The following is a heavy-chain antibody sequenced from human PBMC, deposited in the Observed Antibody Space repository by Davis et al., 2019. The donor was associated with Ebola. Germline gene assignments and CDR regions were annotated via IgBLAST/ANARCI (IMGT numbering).Heavy chain of an antibody. V-gene: IGHV1-18*04. CDR2: ISGFNTNT. CDR3: ARAPNYDVLTGTSSYYFDY. CDR1: GYTFPSYG. Sequence: ASVKVSCKSSGYTFPSYGLVWVRQAPGLGLEWMGWISGFNTNTNFAQKFQGRVPVSKDTSTNTAYMDLRSLTSDDTAIYYCARAPNYDVLTGTSSYYFDYWGQGTLVTVSS. J-gene: IGHJ4*02. D-gene: IGHD3-9*01.